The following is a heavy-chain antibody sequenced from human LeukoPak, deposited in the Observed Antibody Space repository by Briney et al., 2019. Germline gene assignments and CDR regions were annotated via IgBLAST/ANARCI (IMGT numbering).Heavy chain of an antibody. CDR1: GGSISSGSYY. D-gene: IGHD3-22*01. J-gene: IGHJ2*01. CDR3: ARDELDCYDGSGYYYGTGRYFDV. CDR2: FYTSGST. Sequence: PPETLCLPCTVSGGSISSGSYYWSWIRQPAGKRLEWIGRFYTSGSTQYNPSLKSRVTLSQIICTEQFSLKLSSVTAADTAVYYCARDELDCYDGSGYYYGTGRYFDVWGRG. V-gene: IGHV4-61*02.